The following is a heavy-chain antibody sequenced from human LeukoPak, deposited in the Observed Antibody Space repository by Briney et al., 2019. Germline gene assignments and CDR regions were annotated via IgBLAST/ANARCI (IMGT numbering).Heavy chain of an antibody. Sequence: GGSLRLSCAASGFTFSSYAMSWVRQGPGQGLEWVSAITASGGSTFYADSVKGRFTISRDTSKNTLYLQMNSLRAEDTAVYYCVRDLSGGGNWFARSFKYWGQGTLVTASS. CDR3: VRDLSGGGNWFARSFKY. CDR1: GFTFSSYA. V-gene: IGHV3-23*01. J-gene: IGHJ4*02. CDR2: ITASGGST. D-gene: IGHD1-1*01.